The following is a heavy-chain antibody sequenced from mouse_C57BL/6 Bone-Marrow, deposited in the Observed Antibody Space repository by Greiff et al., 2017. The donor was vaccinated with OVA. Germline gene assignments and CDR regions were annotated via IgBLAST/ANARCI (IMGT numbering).Heavy chain of an antibody. J-gene: IGHJ3*01. CDR2: IWSGGST. CDR1: GFSLTSYG. V-gene: IGHV2-2*01. CDR3: ARNFAY. Sequence: VQLQQSGPGLVQPSQSLSITCTVSGFSLTSYGVHWVRQSPGKGLEWLGVIWSGGSTDYNAAFISRLSISKDNSKSQVFIKMNSLQADDTTIYYCARNFAYWGQGTLVTVSA.